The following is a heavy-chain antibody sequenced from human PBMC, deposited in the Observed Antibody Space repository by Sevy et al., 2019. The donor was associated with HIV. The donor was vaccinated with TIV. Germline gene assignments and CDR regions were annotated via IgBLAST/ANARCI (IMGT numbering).Heavy chain of an antibody. D-gene: IGHD2-15*01. Sequence: SETLSLTCIVSGDSVTSSPHYWTWIRQPPGKGLEWIAYIYYTGNTNYNPSLRDRVTISVDISKNQCSLKLSSVTAADTAVYYCARVVGESCSGGTCAGWFDPWGQGTQVTVSS. CDR3: ARVVGESCSGGTCAGWFDP. CDR2: IYYTGNT. CDR1: GDSVTSSPHY. V-gene: IGHV4-61*01. J-gene: IGHJ5*02.